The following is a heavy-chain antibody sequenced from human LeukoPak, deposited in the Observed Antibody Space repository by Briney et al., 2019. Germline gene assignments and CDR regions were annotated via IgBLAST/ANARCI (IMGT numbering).Heavy chain of an antibody. Sequence: GASVKVSCKASGYTFTSYGISWVRQAPGQGLEWMGGIIPIFGTANYAQKFQGRVTITADESTSTAYMELSSLRSEDTAVYYCARAPFSRFYEPGDYWGQGTLVTVSS. J-gene: IGHJ4*02. CDR3: ARAPFSRFYEPGDY. CDR2: IIPIFGTA. CDR1: GYTFTSYG. D-gene: IGHD5/OR15-5a*01. V-gene: IGHV1-69*13.